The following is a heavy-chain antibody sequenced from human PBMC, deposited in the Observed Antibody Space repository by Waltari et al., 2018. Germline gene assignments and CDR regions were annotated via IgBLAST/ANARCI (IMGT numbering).Heavy chain of an antibody. J-gene: IGHJ5*02. CDR3: ASWGDIAAAGANWFDP. CDR1: GFTFSSYA. CDR2: ISYDGSNK. Sequence: QVQLVESGGGVVQPGRSLRLSCAASGFTFSSYAMHCVRQAPGKGLEWVAVISYDGSNKYYADSVKGRFTISRDNSKNTLYLQMNSLRAEDTAVYYCASWGDIAAAGANWFDPWGQGTLVTVSS. V-gene: IGHV3-30-3*01. D-gene: IGHD6-13*01.